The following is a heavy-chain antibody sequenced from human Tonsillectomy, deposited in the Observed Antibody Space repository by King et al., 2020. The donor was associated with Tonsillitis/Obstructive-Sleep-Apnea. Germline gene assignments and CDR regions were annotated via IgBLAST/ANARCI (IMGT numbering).Heavy chain of an antibody. CDR1: GGSFSGYY. V-gene: IGHV4-34*01. CDR2: INHSGST. CDR3: ARGGWVVVVPAAIFGAFDI. J-gene: IGHJ3*02. Sequence: VQLQQWGAGLLKPSETLSLTCAVYGGSFSGYYWSWIRQPPGKGLEWIGEINHSGSTNYNPSRKSRVTISVDTSKNQFSLKLSSVTAADTAVYYCARGGWVVVVPAAIFGAFDIWGQGTMVTVSS. D-gene: IGHD2-2*02.